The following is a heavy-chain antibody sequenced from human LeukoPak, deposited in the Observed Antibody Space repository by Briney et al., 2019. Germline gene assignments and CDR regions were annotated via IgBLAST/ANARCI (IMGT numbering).Heavy chain of an antibody. D-gene: IGHD6-13*01. Sequence: SETLSLTCTVSGDSISDYYWSWIRQPPGKGLEWVGYISNSGSTNYNPSLKSRVTISVDTSKNQFSLKLSSVTAADTAVYYCARGRYLTTSGGAAAGFLDYWGQGSLVTVST. CDR3: ARGRYLTTSGGAAAGFLDY. V-gene: IGHV4-59*12. J-gene: IGHJ4*02. CDR2: ISNSGST. CDR1: GDSISDYY.